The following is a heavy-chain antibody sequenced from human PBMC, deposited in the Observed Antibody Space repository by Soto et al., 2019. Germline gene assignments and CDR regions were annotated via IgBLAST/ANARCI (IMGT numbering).Heavy chain of an antibody. D-gene: IGHD5-12*01. CDR1: GYTFTAYY. CDR2: INPNSGGT. J-gene: IGHJ5*02. Sequence: QVQLVQSGAEVKKPGASVKVSCKASGYTFTAYYMHWVRQAPGQGLEWMGWINPNSGGTYHAQNFQGRVTRTRDTSTTTAYMELASLRSDDKAVYYCARGGGRGYNELDPWGHGTLVIVSS. CDR3: ARGGGRGYNELDP. V-gene: IGHV1-2*02.